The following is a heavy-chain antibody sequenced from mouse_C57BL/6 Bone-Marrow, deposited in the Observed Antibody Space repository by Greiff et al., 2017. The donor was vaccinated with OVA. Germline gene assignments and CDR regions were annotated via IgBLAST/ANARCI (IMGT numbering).Heavy chain of an antibody. CDR2: ISYDGSN. J-gene: IGHJ3*01. D-gene: IGHD2-1*01. V-gene: IGHV3-6*01. Sequence: VQLQQSGPGLVKPSQSLSLTCSVTGYSITSGYYWNWIRQFPGNKLEWMGYISYDGSNNYNPSLKNRISITRDTSKNQFFLKLNSVTTEDTATYYGARDGIYGNYWFAYWGQGTLVTVSA. CDR3: ARDGIYGNYWFAY. CDR1: GYSITSGYY.